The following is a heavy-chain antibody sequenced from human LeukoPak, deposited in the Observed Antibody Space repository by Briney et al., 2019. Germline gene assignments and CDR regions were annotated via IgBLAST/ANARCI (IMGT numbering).Heavy chain of an antibody. Sequence: GASVKVSRKGSGYTFTSYDINWVRQPTAQGLEWMGWMNPNSGNTGYAQKFQGRVTMTSNTSISTAYMELSSLRSEDTAVYYCARPLDTGYYYGMDVWGQGTTVTVSS. CDR3: ARPLDTGYYYGMDV. J-gene: IGHJ6*02. CDR2: MNPNSGNT. CDR1: GYTFTSYD. V-gene: IGHV1-8*01. D-gene: IGHD5-18*01.